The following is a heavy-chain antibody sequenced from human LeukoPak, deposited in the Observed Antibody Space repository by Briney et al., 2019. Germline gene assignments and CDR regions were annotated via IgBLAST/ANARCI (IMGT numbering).Heavy chain of an antibody. CDR1: GGSISSYY. Sequence: SQTLSLTCTVSGGSISSYYWSWIRQPPGKGLEWTGYIYYSGSTNYNPSLKSRVTISVDTSKNQFSLKLSSVTAADTAVYYCARGPRWELLVWGQGTLVTVSS. J-gene: IGHJ4*02. V-gene: IGHV4-59*01. D-gene: IGHD1-26*01. CDR3: ARGPRWELLV. CDR2: IYYSGST.